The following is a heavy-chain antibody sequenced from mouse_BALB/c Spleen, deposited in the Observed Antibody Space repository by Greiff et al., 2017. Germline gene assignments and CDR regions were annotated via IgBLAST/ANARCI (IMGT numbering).Heavy chain of an antibody. CDR3: ARGGLPYYFDY. D-gene: IGHD2-4*01. CDR1: GYTFTDYA. V-gene: IGHV1S137*01. Sequence: VKLVESGAELVRPGVSVKISCKGSGYTFTDYAMHWVKQSHAKSLEWIGVISTYYGDASYNQKFKGKATMTVDKSSSTAYMELARLTSEDSAIYYCARGGLPYYFDYWGQGTTLTVSS. CDR2: ISTYYGDA. J-gene: IGHJ2*01.